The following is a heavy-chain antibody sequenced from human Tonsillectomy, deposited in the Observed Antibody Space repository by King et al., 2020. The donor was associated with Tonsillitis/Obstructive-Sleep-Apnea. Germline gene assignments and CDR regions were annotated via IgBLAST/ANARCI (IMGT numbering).Heavy chain of an antibody. V-gene: IGHV4-59*01. D-gene: IGHD2-8*01. CDR3: ARDMVLEAGGDAFDI. Sequence: QLQESGPGLVKPSETLSLTCTVSGGSISSYYWSWIRQPPGKGLEWIGYIYYSGSANYNPSLKSRVTMSVDRPKNQFSLKLSSVTAADTAVYYCARDMVLEAGGDAFDIWGQGTMGTVSS. CDR1: GGSISSYY. J-gene: IGHJ3*02. CDR2: IYYSGSA.